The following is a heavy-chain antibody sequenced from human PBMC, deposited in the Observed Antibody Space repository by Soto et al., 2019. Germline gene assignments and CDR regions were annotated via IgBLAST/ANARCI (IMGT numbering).Heavy chain of an antibody. D-gene: IGHD6-13*01. CDR1: GGSMRNYF. J-gene: IGHJ4*02. CDR3: AAGEASSRNLAPYYLDF. V-gene: IGHV4-59*01. CDR2: IHYSGTT. Sequence: SETLSLTCTVSGGSMRNYFWTWIRQPPGKGLEWIGYIHYSGTTSFFPSYNPSLRSRVTISEDTSKSQFSLKLLSVTTADTAVYFCAAGEASSRNLAPYYLDFWGQGTLVTVSS.